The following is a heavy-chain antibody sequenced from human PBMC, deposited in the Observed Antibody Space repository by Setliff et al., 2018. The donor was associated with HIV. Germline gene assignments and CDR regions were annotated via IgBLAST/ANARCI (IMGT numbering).Heavy chain of an antibody. CDR1: GFPFSSYG. D-gene: IGHD6-19*01. CDR2: ISAYNGKT. J-gene: IGHJ6*03. Sequence: GASVKVSCKASGFPFSSYGISWVRQAPGQGLEWMGWISAYNGKTEYAQNFQGRVTMTTDISTSTAWTSTSTAYMELRSLRSGDTAVYYCASCMAGHYYYYMDVWGKGTTVTVS. V-gene: IGHV1-18*01. CDR3: ASCMAGHYYYYMDV.